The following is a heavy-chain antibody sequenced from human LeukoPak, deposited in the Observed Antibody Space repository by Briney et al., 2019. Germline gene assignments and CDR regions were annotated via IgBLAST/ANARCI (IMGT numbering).Heavy chain of an antibody. V-gene: IGHV4-59*08. J-gene: IGHJ4*02. D-gene: IGHD5-18*01. CDR2: VHFTGNA. CDR1: HGSITGFY. Sequence: SETLSLTCNVSHGSITGFYWSWIRQPPGKGLEWVGSVHFTGNAHYNPSLKSRITISVGSSRRQFSLRLTSVTAADTAIYYCARQGDTELDVFDSWGQGVLVTVPS. CDR3: ARQGDTELDVFDS.